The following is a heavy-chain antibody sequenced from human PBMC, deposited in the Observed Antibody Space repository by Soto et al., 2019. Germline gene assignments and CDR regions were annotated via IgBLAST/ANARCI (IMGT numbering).Heavy chain of an antibody. CDR3: AKDADIVVVVAAARLDY. CDR2: ISYDGSNK. Sequence: QVQLVESGGGVVQPGRSLRLSCAASGFTFSSYGMHWVRQAPGKGLEWVAVISYDGSNKYYADSVKGRFTISRDNSKNTLYLQMYSLRAEDTAVYYCAKDADIVVVVAAARLDYWGQGTLVTVSS. J-gene: IGHJ4*02. V-gene: IGHV3-30*18. CDR1: GFTFSSYG. D-gene: IGHD2-15*01.